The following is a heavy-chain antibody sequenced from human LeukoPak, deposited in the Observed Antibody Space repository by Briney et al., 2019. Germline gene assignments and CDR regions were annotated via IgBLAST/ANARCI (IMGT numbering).Heavy chain of an antibody. CDR1: GFTFSDYY. Sequence: GGSLRLSCAASGFTFSDYYMGWIRQAPGKGLEWVSSISSTSSYIKDADSVKGRFTISRDNAKKSLYLQMNSLRAEDTAVYYCARDSSGWSVDYWGQGTLVTVSS. V-gene: IGHV3-11*05. D-gene: IGHD6-19*01. J-gene: IGHJ4*02. CDR3: ARDSSGWSVDY. CDR2: ISSTSSYI.